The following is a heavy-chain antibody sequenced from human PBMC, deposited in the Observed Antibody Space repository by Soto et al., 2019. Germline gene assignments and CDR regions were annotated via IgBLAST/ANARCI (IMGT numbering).Heavy chain of an antibody. J-gene: IGHJ6*02. Sequence: QVQLVQSGAELKKPGASVKVSCEASGYTFTSYGVSWVRQAPGQGLEWMGWISVYSGNTNYARKLQGRVTMTRDIYTRAVYMELRSLTSDDTAVYYCARDSWGLAVPDYHYYAMDVWGHGTTVTVSS. CDR1: GYTFTSYG. D-gene: IGHD6-19*01. CDR2: ISVYSGNT. CDR3: ARDSWGLAVPDYHYYAMDV. V-gene: IGHV1-18*04.